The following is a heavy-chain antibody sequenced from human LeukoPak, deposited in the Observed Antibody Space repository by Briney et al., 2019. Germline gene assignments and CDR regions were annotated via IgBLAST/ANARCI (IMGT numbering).Heavy chain of an antibody. CDR2: IRSKAYGGTT. D-gene: IGHD3-10*01. CDR3: TRGAMVRGGTFDY. Sequence: PGGSLRLSCIASGFTFGDYAMSWVRQAPGRGLEWVGFIRSKAYGGTTEYAASVKGRFTISRDDSKSIAYLQMNSLKTEDTAVYYCTRGAMVRGGTFDYWGQGTLVTVSS. CDR1: GFTFGDYA. J-gene: IGHJ4*02. V-gene: IGHV3-49*04.